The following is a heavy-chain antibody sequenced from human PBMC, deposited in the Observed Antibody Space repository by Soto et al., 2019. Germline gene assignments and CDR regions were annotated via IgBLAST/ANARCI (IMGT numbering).Heavy chain of an antibody. J-gene: IGHJ4*02. CDR2: IIPIFGTA. Sequence: QVQLVQSGAEVKKPGSSVKVSCKASGGTFSSYAISWVRQAPGQGLEWMGGIIPIFGTATYAQKFQGRVTITADESTSTAYMEVSSLRSEDTAVYYCARDWGIAVADPGDFDYWGQGTLVTVSS. D-gene: IGHD6-19*01. CDR1: GGTFSSYA. CDR3: ARDWGIAVADPGDFDY. V-gene: IGHV1-69*01.